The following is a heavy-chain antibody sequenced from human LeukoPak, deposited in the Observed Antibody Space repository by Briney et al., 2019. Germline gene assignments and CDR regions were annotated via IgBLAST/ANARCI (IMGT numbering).Heavy chain of an antibody. J-gene: IGHJ5*02. V-gene: IGHV3-30*02. Sequence: GGSLRLSCAASGFTFSSYGMHWVRQAPGKGLEWVAFIRYDGSNKYYADSVKGRFTISRDNSKNTLYLQMNSLRAEDTAVYYCARGSLLGSSWHNWFDPWGQGTLVTVSS. CDR3: ARGSLLGSSWHNWFDP. CDR2: IRYDGSNK. CDR1: GFTFSSYG. D-gene: IGHD6-13*01.